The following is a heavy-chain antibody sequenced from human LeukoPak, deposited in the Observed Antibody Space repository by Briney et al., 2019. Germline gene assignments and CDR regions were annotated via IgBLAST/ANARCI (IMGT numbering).Heavy chain of an antibody. CDR1: GGSISSYY. J-gene: IGHJ3*02. V-gene: IGHV4-59*01. CDR3: ARDTDYYDSSGYSVADACDI. Sequence: PSETLSLTCTVSGGSISSYYWSWIRQPPGKGLEWIGYIYYSGSTNYNPSLKSRVTISVDTSKNQFSLKLSSVTAADTAVYYCARDTDYYDSSGYSVADACDIWGQGTMVTVSS. CDR2: IYYSGST. D-gene: IGHD3-22*01.